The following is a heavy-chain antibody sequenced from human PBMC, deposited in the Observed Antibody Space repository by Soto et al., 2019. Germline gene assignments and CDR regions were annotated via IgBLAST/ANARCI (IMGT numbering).Heavy chain of an antibody. D-gene: IGHD2-15*01. J-gene: IGHJ6*02. Sequence: RGESLKISCKGSGYSFTSYWIGWVRQMPGKGLEWVGMIYPGDSDTRYSPSFQGQVTISADKTISTAYLQWSSLKASDTAMYYCARIDCSGGSCYSGDYDYYGMDVWGQGTTVTVSS. CDR1: GYSFTSYW. CDR3: ARIDCSGGSCYSGDYDYYGMDV. CDR2: IYPGDSDT. V-gene: IGHV5-51*01.